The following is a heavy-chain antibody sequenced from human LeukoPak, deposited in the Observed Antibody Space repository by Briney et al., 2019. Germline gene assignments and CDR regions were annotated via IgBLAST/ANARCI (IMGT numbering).Heavy chain of an antibody. Sequence: GGSLRLSCAASGFTFSSYAMHWVRQAPGKGLEWVAVISYDGSNKYYADSVKGRFTISRDNSKNTLYLQMNSLRAEDTAVYYCARENYWYFDLWGRGTLVTVSS. CDR1: GFTFSSYA. CDR3: ARENYWYFDL. V-gene: IGHV3-30*14. CDR2: ISYDGSNK. J-gene: IGHJ2*01.